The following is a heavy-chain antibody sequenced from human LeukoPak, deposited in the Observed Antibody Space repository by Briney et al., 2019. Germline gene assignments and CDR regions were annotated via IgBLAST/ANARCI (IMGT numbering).Heavy chain of an antibody. CDR2: IDWDDDK. Sequence: SGPALVKPTQTLTLTCTFSGFSLSTSGMCVSWIRQPPGKALEWLARIDWDDDKYYSISLKTRLTISKDTSKNQVVLTMTNMDPVDTATYYCARMHTGSSGLDYWGQGTLVIVSS. CDR1: GFSLSTSGMC. D-gene: IGHD1-26*01. V-gene: IGHV2-70*11. J-gene: IGHJ4*02. CDR3: ARMHTGSSGLDY.